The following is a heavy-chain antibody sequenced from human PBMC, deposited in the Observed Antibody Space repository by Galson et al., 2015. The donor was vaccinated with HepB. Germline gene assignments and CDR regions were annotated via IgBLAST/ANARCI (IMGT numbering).Heavy chain of an antibody. CDR1: GYTFTSYY. CDR3: ARDKALGVYYDFWSGYSPRYYYYMDV. J-gene: IGHJ6*03. V-gene: IGHV1-46*03. CDR2: INPSGGST. Sequence: SVKVSCKASGYTFTSYYMHWVRQAPGQGLEWMGIINPSGGSTSYAQKFQGRVTMTRDTSTSTVYMELSSLRSEDTAVYYCARDKALGVYYDFWSGYSPRYYYYMDVWGKGTTVTVSS. D-gene: IGHD3-3*01.